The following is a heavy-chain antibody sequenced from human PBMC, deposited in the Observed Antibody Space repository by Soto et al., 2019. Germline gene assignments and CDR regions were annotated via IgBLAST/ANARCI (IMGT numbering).Heavy chain of an antibody. CDR1: GGSISSGDSY. CDR2: IYCSGST. V-gene: IGHV4-30-4*01. D-gene: IGHD3-22*01. J-gene: IGHJ3*02. Sequence: QVQLQESGPGLVKPSQTLSLTCTVSGGSISSGDSYWSWIRQPPGRALEWIGYIYCSGSTYYTPSLKSRVTISVDTSKNQFSLKLSSVNAADTAVYYCARASKTYYYDSSGYYYTFDIWGQGTMVTVSS. CDR3: ARASKTYYYDSSGYYYTFDI.